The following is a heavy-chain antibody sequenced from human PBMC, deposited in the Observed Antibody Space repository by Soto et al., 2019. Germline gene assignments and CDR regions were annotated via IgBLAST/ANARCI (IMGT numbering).Heavy chain of an antibody. CDR2: INPSGGST. D-gene: IGHD3-9*01. V-gene: IGHV1-46*03. Sequence: ASVKVSCKASGYTFTSYYMHWVRQAPGQGLEWMGIINPSGGSTSYAQKFQGRVTMTRDTSTSTVYMELSSLRSEDTAVYYCARDKRYFDWLPTPYYYGMDVWGQGTTVTVSS. CDR1: GYTFTSYY. J-gene: IGHJ6*02. CDR3: ARDKRYFDWLPTPYYYGMDV.